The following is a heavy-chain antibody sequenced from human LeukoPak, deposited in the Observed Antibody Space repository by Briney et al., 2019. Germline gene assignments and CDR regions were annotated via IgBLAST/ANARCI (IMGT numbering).Heavy chain of an antibody. CDR2: IDPNSGGT. CDR3: ASPGSNSHYYFEY. D-gene: IGHD4-23*01. Sequence: ASVKVSCKASGYTFTGYYMHWVRQAPGQGLEWMGWIDPNSGGTNYAQKFQGRVTMTRDTSISTAYMELSRLRSDDTAVYYCASPGSNSHYYFEYWGQGTLVTVSS. CDR1: GYTFTGYY. V-gene: IGHV1-2*02. J-gene: IGHJ4*02.